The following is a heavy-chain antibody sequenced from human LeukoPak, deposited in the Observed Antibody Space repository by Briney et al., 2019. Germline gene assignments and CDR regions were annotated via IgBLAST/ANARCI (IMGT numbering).Heavy chain of an antibody. V-gene: IGHV6-1*01. CDR1: GDSVSSNSAA. CDR2: TYYRSKWYN. Sequence: SQTPSLTCAISGDSVSSNSAAWNWIRQSPSRGLEWLGRTYYRSKWYNDYTIYAVSVKSRITTNPDTSKNQVSLHLNSVTPEDTAVYYCAREVAGTLAFDYWGQGTLVTVSS. D-gene: IGHD6-19*01. CDR3: AREVAGTLAFDY. J-gene: IGHJ4*02.